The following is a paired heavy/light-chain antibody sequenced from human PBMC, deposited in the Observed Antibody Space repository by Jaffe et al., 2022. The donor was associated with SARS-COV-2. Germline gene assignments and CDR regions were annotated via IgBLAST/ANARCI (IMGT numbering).Light chain of an antibody. CDR3: QQYGSSPRT. CDR1: QSVSSSS. CDR2: DTS. J-gene: IGKJ1*01. V-gene: IGKV3-20*01. Sequence: EIVLTQSPGSLSLSPGERATFSCRASQSVSSSSLAWFQHKPGQAPRLLIYDTSNRATGIPDRFSGSGSGTDFTLTISRLEPEDFAVYFCQQYGSSPRTFGQGTKVEVK.
Heavy chain of an antibody. D-gene: IGHD2-15*01. CDR1: GGSITAYY. CDR2: VYGNGIT. V-gene: IGHV4-4*07. Sequence: QVQLKESGPGLVKPSETLSLTCTVSGGSITAYYWSWLRQPAGKGLEWIGRVYGNGITNSNPSLQSRVTLLADKSKNQIFLELTSVTAADTAVYFCARDKSSWQEYIQHWGLGTLVIVSS. CDR3: ARDKSSWQEYIQH. J-gene: IGHJ1*01.